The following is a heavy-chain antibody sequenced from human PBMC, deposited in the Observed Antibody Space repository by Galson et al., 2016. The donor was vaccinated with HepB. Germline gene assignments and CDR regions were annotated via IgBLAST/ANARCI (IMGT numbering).Heavy chain of an antibody. CDR3: VTSRIFGPLNWKGIHVEY. CDR2: IYPGDSDT. V-gene: IGHV5-51*01. CDR1: GYIFTSYW. J-gene: IGHJ4*02. Sequence: QSGAEVKKPGESLKLSCKTSGYIFTSYWIGWVRQMPGKGLEWMGLIYPGDSDTKYRPAFQGQVTISADKSISTAYLQWSSLRASDTAMYYCVTSRIFGPLNWKGIHVEYWGQGTLITVSS. D-gene: IGHD3-9*01.